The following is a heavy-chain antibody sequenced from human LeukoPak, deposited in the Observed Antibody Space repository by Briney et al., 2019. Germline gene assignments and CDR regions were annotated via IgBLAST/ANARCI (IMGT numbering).Heavy chain of an antibody. V-gene: IGHV3-21*01. CDR3: ARVSSVPTLRGLDF. J-gene: IGHJ4*02. D-gene: IGHD4-17*01. CDR1: GFSFSTYS. CDR2: ISGDSYYI. Sequence: PGGSLRLSCVASGFSFSTYSMNWVRQAPGRRPEWVSSISGDSYYIFYADSVKGRFTVSRDNAQNSLFLQMNSLKADDTAVYYCARVSSVPTLRGLDFWGQGTLVTVSS.